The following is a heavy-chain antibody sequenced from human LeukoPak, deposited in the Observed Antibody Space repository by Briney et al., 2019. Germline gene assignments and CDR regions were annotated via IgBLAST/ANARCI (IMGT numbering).Heavy chain of an antibody. J-gene: IGHJ4*02. V-gene: IGHV3-73*01. CDR2: IRSKANSYAT. CDR3: TRQGSGWYVNY. D-gene: IGHD6-19*01. Sequence: TGGSLKLSCAASGFTFSGSAMHWVRQASGKGLEGVGRIRSKANSYATAHAASVKGRFTISRDDSKNTAYLQMNSLKTEDTAVYYCTRQGSGWYVNYWGQGTLVTVSS. CDR1: GFTFSGSA.